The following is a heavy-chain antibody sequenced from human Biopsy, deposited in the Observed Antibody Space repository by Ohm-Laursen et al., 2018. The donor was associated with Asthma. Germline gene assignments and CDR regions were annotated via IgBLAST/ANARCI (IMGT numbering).Heavy chain of an antibody. CDR2: IKKDGSEE. V-gene: IGHV3-7*01. J-gene: IGHJ6*02. CDR1: GFTFNSYC. Sequence: SLRLSCSAFGFTFNSYCMSWVRQAPGKGLEWVANIKKDGSEEYYVDSVKGRFTISRDNAKNSLFLHMNSLRAGDSAVYYCARGGYCTSPTCPWGRYATDVWGQGTTVTVSS. D-gene: IGHD2-8*01. CDR3: ARGGYCTSPTCPWGRYATDV.